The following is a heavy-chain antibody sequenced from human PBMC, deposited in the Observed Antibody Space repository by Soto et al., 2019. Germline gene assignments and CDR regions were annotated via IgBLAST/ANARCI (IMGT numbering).Heavy chain of an antibody. CDR3: ARGGYYDNSWGKLNHYGLDV. CDR2: ISPYNDYT. V-gene: IGHV1-18*01. Sequence: QVQLAQSANEVKKPGASVRVSCKAAGYTFIRYGIAWVRQAPGQGLEWMGWISPYNDYTVYAQKFQGRVSMTADTSTRTVYMNLRGLKSDDTAVYYCARGGYYDNSWGKLNHYGLDVWGQGTSVSVSS. J-gene: IGHJ6*02. D-gene: IGHD3-16*01. CDR1: GYTFIRYG.